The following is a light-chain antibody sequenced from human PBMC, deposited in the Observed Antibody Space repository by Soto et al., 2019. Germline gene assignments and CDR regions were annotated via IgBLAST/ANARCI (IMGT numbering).Light chain of an antibody. V-gene: IGKV3-15*01. CDR1: QSVNSD. CDR2: GAS. J-gene: IGKJ1*01. CDR3: QQYKLWWT. Sequence: EIVMTQSPATLSVSPGERATLSCRASQSVNSDLAWYQQKPGQAPRLLIYGASTRATGIPARFSGRGSGTEFTLTISSLQSEDFAVYYCQQYKLWWTFGQRTRVEIK.